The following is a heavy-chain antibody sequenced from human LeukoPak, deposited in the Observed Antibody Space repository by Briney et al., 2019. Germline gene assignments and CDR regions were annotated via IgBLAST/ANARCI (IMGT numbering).Heavy chain of an antibody. CDR3: ARGPYHDFWSGYHYYYCYMDV. D-gene: IGHD3-3*01. J-gene: IGHJ6*03. CDR2: INHSGST. Sequence: SETLSLTCAVYGGSFSGYYWSWIRQPPGKGLEWIGEINHSGSTNYNPSLKSRVTISVDTSKNQFSLKPSSVTAADTAVYYCARGPYHDFWSGYHYYYCYMDVRGKGTTVTVSS. CDR1: GGSFSGYY. V-gene: IGHV4-34*01.